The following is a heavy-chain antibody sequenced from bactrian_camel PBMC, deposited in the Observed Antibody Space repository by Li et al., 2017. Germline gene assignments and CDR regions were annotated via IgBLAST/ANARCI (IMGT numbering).Heavy chain of an antibody. Sequence: HVQLVESGGGLVQAGGSLTLSCAASGLTFDDYAMGWFRQAPGKEREGVSCISWSGGSTYYVDSVKGRFTISRDNAKNTLYLQMNDLKPGDTAIYYCAASDLLLSASQLGAVGYRFWGQGTQVTVS. CDR1: GLTFDDYA. J-gene: IGHJ4*01. V-gene: IGHV3S60*01. CDR3: AASDLLLSASQLGAVGYRF. D-gene: IGHD5*01. CDR2: ISWSGGST.